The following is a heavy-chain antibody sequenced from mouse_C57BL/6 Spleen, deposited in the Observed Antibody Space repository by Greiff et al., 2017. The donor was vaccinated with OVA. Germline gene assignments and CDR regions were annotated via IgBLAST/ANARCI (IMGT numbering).Heavy chain of an antibody. V-gene: IGHV2-6-1*01. CDR2: IRSDGST. Sequence: VQRVESGPGLVAPSQSLSITCTVSGFSLTSYGVHWVRQPPGKGLEWLVVIRSDGSTTYNSALKSRLSISKDTSKSQVFLKMNSLQTDDTAMYYCARQSYEYVGDYAMDYWGQGTSVTVSS. CDR1: GFSLTSYG. CDR3: ARQSYEYVGDYAMDY. D-gene: IGHD2-4*01. J-gene: IGHJ4*01.